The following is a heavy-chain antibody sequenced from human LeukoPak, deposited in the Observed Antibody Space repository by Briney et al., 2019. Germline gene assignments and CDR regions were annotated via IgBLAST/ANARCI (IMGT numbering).Heavy chain of an antibody. CDR3: AGVVGGSYSMDV. V-gene: IGHV4-59*01. J-gene: IGHJ6*02. D-gene: IGHD1-26*01. CDR2: VYHSGST. CDR1: GASISSDY. Sequence: SETLSLTCTVSGASISSDYWNWIRQPPGKGLEWIGHVYHSGSTNYNPSLKSRVTISVDTSKNQFSLKLSSVTAADTAVYYCAGVVGGSYSMDVWGQGTTVTVSS.